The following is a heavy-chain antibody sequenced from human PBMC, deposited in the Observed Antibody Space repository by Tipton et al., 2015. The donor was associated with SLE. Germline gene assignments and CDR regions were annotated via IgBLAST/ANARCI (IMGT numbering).Heavy chain of an antibody. CDR2: FAHSGST. D-gene: IGHD3-3*01. CDR1: GYSITNTYY. Sequence: TLSLTCSVSGYSITNTYYWGWIRQTPGKGLEWIGSFAHSGSTFYNPSLNSRVSISSDTSKNEFSLRLSSVTAADTAVYYCARGGITLFGVVTSDYWGQGTLVTVSS. CDR3: ARGGITLFGVVTSDY. J-gene: IGHJ4*02. V-gene: IGHV4-38-2*02.